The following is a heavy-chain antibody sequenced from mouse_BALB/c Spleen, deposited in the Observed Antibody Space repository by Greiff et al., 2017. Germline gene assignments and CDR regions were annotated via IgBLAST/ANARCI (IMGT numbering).Heavy chain of an antibody. V-gene: IGHV6-6*02. CDR3: TRSADGYYPWFAY. D-gene: IGHD2-3*01. Sequence: EVKLVESGGGLVQPGGSMKLSCVASGFTFSNYWMNWVRQSPEKGLEWVAEIRLKSNNYATHYAESVKGRFTISRDDSKSSVYLQMNNLRAEDTGIYYCTRSADGYYPWFAYWGQGTLVTVSA. CDR2: IRLKSNNYAT. CDR1: GFTFSNYW. J-gene: IGHJ3*01.